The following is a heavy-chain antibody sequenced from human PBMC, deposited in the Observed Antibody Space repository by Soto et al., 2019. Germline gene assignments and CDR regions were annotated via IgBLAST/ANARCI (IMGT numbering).Heavy chain of an antibody. V-gene: IGHV1-46*01. CDR1: GYTFTSYY. CDR2: INPSGGST. Sequence: ASVKVSFKASGYTFTSYYMHWVRQAPGQGLEWMGIINPSGGSTSYAQKFQGRVTMTRDTSTRTVYMELSSLRSEDTAVYYCARDWPGGYNCPSHWGQGTLVTVSS. CDR3: ARDWPGGYNCPSH. J-gene: IGHJ4*02. D-gene: IGHD5-12*01.